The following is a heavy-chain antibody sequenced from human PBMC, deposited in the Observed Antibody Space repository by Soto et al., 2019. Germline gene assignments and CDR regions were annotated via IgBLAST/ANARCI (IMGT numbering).Heavy chain of an antibody. Sequence: SKTLSRTCAISGDGVSTKSAAWNWIRQSPSRGLEWLGRTFYRSKWYYHYAVSVESRITINPDTSKNQFSLQLTPVTPADTALYYCTSEHGGGYINYWRQGTLVTVSS. J-gene: IGHJ4*02. D-gene: IGHD5-12*01. CDR3: TSEHGGGYINY. CDR2: TFYRSKWYY. V-gene: IGHV6-1*01. CDR1: GDGVSTKSAA.